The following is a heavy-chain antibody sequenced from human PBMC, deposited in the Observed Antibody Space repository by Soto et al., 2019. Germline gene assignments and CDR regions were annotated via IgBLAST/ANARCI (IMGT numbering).Heavy chain of an antibody. CDR2: IKQDGSEK. Sequence: EVQLVESGGNLVQPGGSLRLSCVTSGFTFSNHWMSWVRQAPGKGMEWVASIKQDGSEKYYMDSVKGRFAVSRDNAKNSLYLQMNSLRAEDTAVYYWARFCSGGSCYPAFYYFYMDVWGRGTTVTVSS. J-gene: IGHJ6*03. CDR3: ARFCSGGSCYPAFYYFYMDV. D-gene: IGHD2-15*01. V-gene: IGHV3-7*01. CDR1: GFTFSNHW.